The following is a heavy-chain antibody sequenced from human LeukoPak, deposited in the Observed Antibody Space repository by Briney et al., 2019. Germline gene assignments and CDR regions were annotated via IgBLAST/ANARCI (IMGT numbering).Heavy chain of an antibody. V-gene: IGHV4-39*01. J-gene: IGHJ3*02. CDR2: IYYSGTT. CDR3: ARSDSSWPYDTFDI. Sequence: SETLSLTCTVSGGSISSSNYYWGWIRQPPGKGLEWIGNIYYSGTTYYNPSLKSRVTMSVDTSKNQFSLKVNSVTAADTAVYYCARSDSSWPYDTFDIWGQGTMVTVSS. D-gene: IGHD6-13*01. CDR1: GGSISSSNYY.